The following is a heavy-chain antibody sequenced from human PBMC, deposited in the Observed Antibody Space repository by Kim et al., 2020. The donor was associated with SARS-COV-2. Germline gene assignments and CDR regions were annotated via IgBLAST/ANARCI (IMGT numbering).Heavy chain of an antibody. V-gene: IGHV4-34*01. D-gene: IGHD6-13*01. CDR2: INHSGST. Sequence: SETLSLTCAVYGGSFSGYYWSWIRQPPGKGLEWIGEINHSGSTNYNPSLKSRVTISVDTSKNQFSLKLSSVTAADTAVYYCARSRRIPYKYSSSVNWFDPWGQGTLVTVSS. J-gene: IGHJ5*02. CDR3: ARSRRIPYKYSSSVNWFDP. CDR1: GGSFSGYY.